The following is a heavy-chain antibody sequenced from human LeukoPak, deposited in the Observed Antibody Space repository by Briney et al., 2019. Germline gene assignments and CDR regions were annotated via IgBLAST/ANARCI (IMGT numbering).Heavy chain of an antibody. J-gene: IGHJ4*02. CDR1: GFTFSDYY. V-gene: IGHV3-7*01. D-gene: IGHD2-21*02. Sequence: GGSLRLSCAASGFTFSDYYMSWVRQAPGKGLEWVANIKQDGSEKYYVDSVKGRFTISRDNAKNSLYLQMNSLRAEDTAVYYCARSANCGGDCYSNYWGQGTLVTVSS. CDR3: ARSANCGGDCYSNY. CDR2: IKQDGSEK.